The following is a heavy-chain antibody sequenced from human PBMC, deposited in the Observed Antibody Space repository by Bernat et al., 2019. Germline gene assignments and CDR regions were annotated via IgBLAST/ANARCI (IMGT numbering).Heavy chain of an antibody. V-gene: IGHV3-9*01. Sequence: EVQLVESGGGLVQPGRSLRLSCAASGFTFDDYAMHWVRQAPGKGLEWVSGISWNRGSIGYADSVKGRFTISRDNAKNSLYLQMNSLRAEDTALYYCAKDRSTGEDDYDAFDIWGQGTMVTVSS. CDR3: AKDRSTGEDDYDAFDI. J-gene: IGHJ3*02. CDR2: ISWNRGSI. CDR1: GFTFDDYA. D-gene: IGHD2-8*02.